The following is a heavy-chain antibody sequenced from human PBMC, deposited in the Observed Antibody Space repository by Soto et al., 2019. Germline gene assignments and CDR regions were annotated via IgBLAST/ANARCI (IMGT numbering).Heavy chain of an antibody. CDR3: ARENYGEHYANYRMDL. J-gene: IGHJ6*02. D-gene: IGHD4-17*01. CDR2: IKQDGREK. V-gene: IGHV3-7*05. Sequence: EVQLLESGGGLVQPGGSLRLSCGASGFTFTNYWMSWVRRAPGKGLEWVANIKQDGREKYYVDSVTGRFTISRDNAKDSLYLQRNGLIVEDTAVYYCARENYGEHYANYRMDLWGQGTTVTVSS. CDR1: GFTFTNYW.